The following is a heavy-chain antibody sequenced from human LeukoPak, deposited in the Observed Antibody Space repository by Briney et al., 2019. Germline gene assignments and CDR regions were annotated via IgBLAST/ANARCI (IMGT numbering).Heavy chain of an antibody. J-gene: IGHJ6*03. CDR2: ISWNSGSI. Sequence: GRSLRLSCAASGFTFDDYAMHWVRQAPGKGLEWVSGISWNSGSIGYADSVKGRFTISRDNAKNSLYLQMNSLRAEDMALYYCAKGGGGWHYYMDVWGKGTTVTVSS. CDR1: GFTFDDYA. D-gene: IGHD6-19*01. V-gene: IGHV3-9*03. CDR3: AKGGGGWHYYMDV.